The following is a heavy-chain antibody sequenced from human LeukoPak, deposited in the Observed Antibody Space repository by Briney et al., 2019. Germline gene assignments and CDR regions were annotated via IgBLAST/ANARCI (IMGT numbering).Heavy chain of an antibody. D-gene: IGHD6-19*01. V-gene: IGHV3-30*04. CDR2: ISYDGSNK. CDR3: ARDPNIYSSGWYDYFDY. Sequence: PGGSLRLSCAASGFTFSSYAMHWVRQAPGKGLEWVAVISYDGSNKYYADSVKGRFTISRDNSKNMLYLQMNSLRAEDTAVYYCARDPNIYSSGWYDYFDYWGQGTLVTVSS. CDR1: GFTFSSYA. J-gene: IGHJ4*02.